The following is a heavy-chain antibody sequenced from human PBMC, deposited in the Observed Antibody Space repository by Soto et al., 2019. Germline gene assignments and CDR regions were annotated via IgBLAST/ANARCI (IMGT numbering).Heavy chain of an antibody. CDR2: SRNKANSYTT. CDR1: GFTFSDHY. Sequence: EVQLVESGGGLVQPGGSLRLSCAASGFTFSDHYMDWVRQAPGKGLEWVGRSRNKANSYTTEYAASVKGRFTISRDDSKTSLYLQMNSLKTEDTAVYYCASASWNWGQGTLVTVSS. CDR3: ASASWN. V-gene: IGHV3-72*01. J-gene: IGHJ4*02. D-gene: IGHD1-1*01.